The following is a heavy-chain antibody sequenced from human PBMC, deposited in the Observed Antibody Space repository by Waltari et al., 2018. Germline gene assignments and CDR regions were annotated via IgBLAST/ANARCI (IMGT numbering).Heavy chain of an antibody. V-gene: IGHV1-3*04. CDR1: GNTFTSHA. J-gene: IGHJ4*02. Sequence: QVQLVQSGAAVKKPGASVQVSCKASGNTFTSHAIHWVRQAPGQRLELMGLINTDNGNTKYSQKFHGRVTITRDTSASTAYMELSSLRSEDTAIYYCARGDLFFYWGQGTLVTVSS. CDR3: ARGDLFFY. CDR2: INTDNGNT.